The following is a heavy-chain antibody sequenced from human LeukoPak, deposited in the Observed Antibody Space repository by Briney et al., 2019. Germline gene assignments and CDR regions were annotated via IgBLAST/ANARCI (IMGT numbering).Heavy chain of an antibody. CDR2: ISAYNGNT. Sequence: ASVKVSCKASGYTFTGYGISWVRQAPGQGLEWMGWISAYNGNTNYAQKLQGRVTMTTDTSTSTAYMELRSLRSDDTAVYYCAQEVITTVRGVMNYWGQGTLVTVSS. D-gene: IGHD3-10*01. CDR1: GYTFTGYG. V-gene: IGHV1-18*01. CDR3: AQEVITTVRGVMNY. J-gene: IGHJ4*02.